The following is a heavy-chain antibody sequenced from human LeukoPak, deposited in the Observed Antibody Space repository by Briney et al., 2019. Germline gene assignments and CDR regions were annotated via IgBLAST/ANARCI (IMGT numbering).Heavy chain of an antibody. J-gene: IGHJ4*02. CDR1: GFTFSSYS. D-gene: IGHD6-19*01. Sequence: GGSLRLSCAASGFTFSSYSMNWVRQAPGKGLEWVSSISSSSSYIYYADSVKGRFTISRDNSKNTLYLQMNSLRAEDTAVYYCAKGRRAVAGPADYWGQGTLVTVSS. CDR3: AKGRRAVAGPADY. CDR2: ISSSSSYI. V-gene: IGHV3-21*04.